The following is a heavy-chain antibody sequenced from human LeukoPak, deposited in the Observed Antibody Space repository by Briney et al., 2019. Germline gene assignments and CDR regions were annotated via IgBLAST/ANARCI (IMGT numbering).Heavy chain of an antibody. CDR2: INSDGSST. Sequence: AGGSLRLSCAASGFTFSTYWMNWVRHGPGKGLVWVSRINSDGSSTNYADSVKGRFTISRDNAKNTLHLQMNSLRAEDTAVYYCAKSNWFDPWGQGTLVTVSS. CDR3: AKSNWFDP. J-gene: IGHJ5*02. V-gene: IGHV3-74*01. CDR1: GFTFSTYW.